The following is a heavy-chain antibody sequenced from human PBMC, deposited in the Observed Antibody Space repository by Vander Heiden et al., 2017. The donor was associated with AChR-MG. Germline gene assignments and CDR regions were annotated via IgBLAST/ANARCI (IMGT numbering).Heavy chain of an antibody. CDR2: ISGRGDNP. CDR1: GFTFSNDA. V-gene: IGHV3-23*01. Sequence: EVQLLESGGGLVQPGGSLRLSCAASGFTFSNDAMGWVRQAPGKGLEWVSGISGRGDNPYYADSVKGRFTISGDNSKNTLYLQMNSLRAEDTAVYYCAKDFWSDYWGQGTLVTVSS. J-gene: IGHJ4*02. CDR3: AKDFWSDY. D-gene: IGHD3-3*01.